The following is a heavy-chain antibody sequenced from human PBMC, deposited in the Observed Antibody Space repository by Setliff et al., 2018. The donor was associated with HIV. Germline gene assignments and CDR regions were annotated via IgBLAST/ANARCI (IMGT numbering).Heavy chain of an antibody. CDR2: IYYSGST. V-gene: IGHV4-59*04. CDR1: GGSISSHY. J-gene: IGHJ4*02. Sequence: TLSLTCTVSGGSISSHYWSWIRQPPGRGLEWIASIYYSGSTSYNPALKSRVTMSVDAAKSQFFLKVASVTAADTAMYFCVRLYRGSTTKEKSDSWGQGMLVTVSS. D-gene: IGHD1-26*01. CDR3: VRLYRGSTTKEKSDS.